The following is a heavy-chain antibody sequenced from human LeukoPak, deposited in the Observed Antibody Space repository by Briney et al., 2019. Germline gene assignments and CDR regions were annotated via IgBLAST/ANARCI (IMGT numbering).Heavy chain of an antibody. CDR2: IKHDGSEKQDGREK. CDR1: GFTFSQYW. CDR3: TRSGRGVDSFYFYMDV. V-gene: IGHV3-7*01. J-gene: IGHJ6*03. Sequence: PGGSLRLSCAASGFTFSQYWMSWVRQAPGKGLEGVANIKHDGSEKQDGREKNYVDSVKGRFTISRDNAKNSLYLQMNSLRAEDTAVYYCTRSGRGVDSFYFYMDVWGKGTTVTVSS. D-gene: IGHD3-10*01.